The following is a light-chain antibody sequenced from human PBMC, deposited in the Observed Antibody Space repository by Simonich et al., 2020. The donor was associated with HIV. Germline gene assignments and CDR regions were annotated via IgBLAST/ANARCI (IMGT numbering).Light chain of an antibody. Sequence: DIGMTQSPASLALSLGERATINCKSSQCVLDRSNKKNDLAWYQQKPGQPPKLLIYWASTREFGVPDRFSGSGSGTDFTLTISSLQAEDVAVYYCQQYYGSPSFGPGTKVDIK. CDR3: QQYYGSPS. CDR2: WAS. V-gene: IGKV4-1*01. CDR1: QCVLDRSNKKND. J-gene: IGKJ3*01.